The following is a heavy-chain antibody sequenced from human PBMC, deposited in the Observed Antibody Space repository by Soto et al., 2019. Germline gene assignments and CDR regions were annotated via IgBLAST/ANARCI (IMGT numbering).Heavy chain of an antibody. V-gene: IGHV1-69*13. CDR1: GGTFSSYA. CDR2: IIPIFGTA. D-gene: IGHD5-18*01. CDR3: ARGGYSYAKGPSNWFDP. Sequence: SVKVSCKASGGTFSSYAISWLRQAPGQGLEWMGGIIPIFGTANYAQKFQGRVTITADESTSTACMELSSLRSEDTAVYYCARGGYSYAKGPSNWFDPWGQGTLVTVSS. J-gene: IGHJ5*02.